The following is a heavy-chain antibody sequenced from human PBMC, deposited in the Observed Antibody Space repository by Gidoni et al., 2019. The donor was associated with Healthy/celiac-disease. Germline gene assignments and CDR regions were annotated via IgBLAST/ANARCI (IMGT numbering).Heavy chain of an antibody. CDR1: GFTFSDYY. J-gene: IGHJ6*03. Sequence: QVQLVESGGGLVKPGGSLRLSCAASGFTFSDYYMSCIRQAPGTGLEWDSYISSSGSTIYYADSVKGRFTISRDNAKNSLYLQMNSLRAEDTAVYYCARDRCSSTSCYQSQQFFIDPRGYYYMDVWGKGTTVTVSS. CDR2: ISSSGSTI. D-gene: IGHD2-2*01. V-gene: IGHV3-11*01. CDR3: ARDRCSSTSCYQSQQFFIDPRGYYYMDV.